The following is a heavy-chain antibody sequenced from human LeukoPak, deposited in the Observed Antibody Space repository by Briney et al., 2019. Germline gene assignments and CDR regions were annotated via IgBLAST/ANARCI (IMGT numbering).Heavy chain of an antibody. J-gene: IGHJ4*02. V-gene: IGHV3-7*03. CDR2: IKQDGSEK. Sequence: GGSLRLSCAASGFTFSSYWMSWVRQAPGKGLEWVANIKQDGSEKYYVDSVKGRFTISRDNAKNSLYLQMNSLRAEDMALYYCATSYRGAFDYWGQGTLVTVSS. CDR3: ATSYRGAFDY. CDR1: GFTFSSYW.